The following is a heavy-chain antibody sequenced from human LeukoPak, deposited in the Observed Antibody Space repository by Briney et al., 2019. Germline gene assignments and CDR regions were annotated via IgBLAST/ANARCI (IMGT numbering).Heavy chain of an antibody. J-gene: IGHJ6*03. V-gene: IGHV4-34*01. CDR2: INHSGST. CDR1: GGSFSGYY. CDR3: ARRDYLDHFYYIDV. D-gene: IGHD3-10*01. Sequence: PSETLSLTCAVYGGSFSGYYWSWIRQPPGKGLEWIGEINHSGSTNYNPSLKSRVTISVDTSKNQFSLKLSSVTAADTAVYYCARRDYLDHFYYIDVWDKGNTVTVSS.